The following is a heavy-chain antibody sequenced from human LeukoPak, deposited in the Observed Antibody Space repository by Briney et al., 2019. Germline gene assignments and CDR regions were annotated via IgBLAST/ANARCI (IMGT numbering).Heavy chain of an antibody. V-gene: IGHV1-69*05. CDR1: GGTFSSYA. J-gene: IGHJ4*02. D-gene: IGHD3-22*01. CDR2: IIPIFGTA. CDR3: ASTSPRGDSSGYCYVD. Sequence: EASVKVSCKASGGTFSSYAISWVRQAPGQGLEWMGGIIPIFGTANYAQKFQGRVTITTDESTSTAYMELSSLRSEDTAVYYCASTSPRGDSSGYCYVDWGQGTLVTVSS.